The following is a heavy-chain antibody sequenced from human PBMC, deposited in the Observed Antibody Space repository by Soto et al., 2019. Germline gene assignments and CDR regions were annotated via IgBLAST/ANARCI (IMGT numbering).Heavy chain of an antibody. Sequence: QVQLVQSGAEVKKPGSSVRVSCKASGGTFSSYAISWVRQAPGQGLEWMGGIIPIFGTENYAQKFQGRVKITGGETTSTAYMVVSSLRAEGTAMYYCARDCKAGSKYYFGMGVLGQGTTVTVSS. CDR2: IIPIFGTE. D-gene: IGHD6-13*01. CDR3: ARDCKAGSKYYFGMGV. J-gene: IGHJ6*02. CDR1: GGTFSSYA. V-gene: IGHV1-69*01.